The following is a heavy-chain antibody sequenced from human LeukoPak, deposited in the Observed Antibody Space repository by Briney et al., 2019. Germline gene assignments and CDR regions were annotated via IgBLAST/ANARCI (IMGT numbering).Heavy chain of an antibody. CDR1: GGSISSSSYY. V-gene: IGHV4-39*07. Sequence: SETLSLTCTVSGGSISSSSYYWGWIRQPPGKGLEWIGSIYYSGSTYYNPSLKSRVTISVDTSKNQFSLKLSSVTAADTAVYYCARDAHNWNAWDYYYYMDVWGKGTTVTVSS. CDR3: ARDAHNWNAWDYYYYMDV. J-gene: IGHJ6*03. D-gene: IGHD1-20*01. CDR2: IYYSGST.